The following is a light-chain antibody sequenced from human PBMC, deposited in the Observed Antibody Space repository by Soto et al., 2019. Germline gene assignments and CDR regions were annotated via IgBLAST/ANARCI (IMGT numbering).Light chain of an antibody. CDR1: SSDVGGYNY. CDR3: SSYTSSRTRV. J-gene: IGLJ1*01. CDR2: DVS. Sequence: QSALTQPASVSGSPGQSITISCTGTSSDVGGYNYVSWYQQHPGKAPKLMIYDVSNRPSGVSNRFSGYKSGNTAFLTISGLQAEDEADYYCSSYTSSRTRVFGTGTKVTVL. V-gene: IGLV2-14*01.